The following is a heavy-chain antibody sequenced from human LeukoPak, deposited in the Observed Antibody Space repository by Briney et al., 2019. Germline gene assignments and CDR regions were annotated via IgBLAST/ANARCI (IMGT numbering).Heavy chain of an antibody. D-gene: IGHD3-10*01. V-gene: IGHV4-4*07. CDR3: ARGSYYYGSGSYSRKNDY. CDR2: IYTSGST. J-gene: IGHJ4*02. CDR1: GGSISSYY. Sequence: PSETLSLTCTVSGGSISSYYWSWIRQPAGKGLEWIGRIYTSGSTNYNPSLKSRVTISVDTSKNQFSLKLSSVTAADTAVYYCARGSYYYGSGSYSRKNDYWGQGTLVTVSS.